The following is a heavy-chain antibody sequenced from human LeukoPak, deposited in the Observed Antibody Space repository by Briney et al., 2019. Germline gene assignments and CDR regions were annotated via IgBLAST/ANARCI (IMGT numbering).Heavy chain of an antibody. V-gene: IGHV4-30-4*08. CDR1: GGSISSRHYF. J-gene: IGHJ4*02. CDR2: INYSGTT. CDR3: TRGYSDPARDF. Sequence: SETLSLTCIVSGGSISSRHYFWTWIRQLPGKGLEWIGNINYSGTTHYNPSLRDRVTISPDTSNDQFSLILASVTAADTAVYFCTRGYSDPARDFWGQGILVTVS. D-gene: IGHD2-21*01.